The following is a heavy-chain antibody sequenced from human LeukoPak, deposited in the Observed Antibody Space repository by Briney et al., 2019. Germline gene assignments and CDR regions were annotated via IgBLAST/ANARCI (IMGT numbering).Heavy chain of an antibody. J-gene: IGHJ3*02. CDR1: GFTFSSYA. V-gene: IGHV3-23*01. Sequence: PGGSLRLSCAASGFTFSSYAMSWVRQAPGKGLEWVSGISGSGGSTYYADSVKGRFTISRDNSKNTLYLQMNSLRAEDTAVYYCAKDLYYYDSSGDDAFDIWGQGTMVTVSS. D-gene: IGHD3-22*01. CDR3: AKDLYYYDSSGDDAFDI. CDR2: ISGSGGST.